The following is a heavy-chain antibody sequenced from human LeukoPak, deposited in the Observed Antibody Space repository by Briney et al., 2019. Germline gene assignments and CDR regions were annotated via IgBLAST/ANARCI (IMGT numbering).Heavy chain of an antibody. Sequence: SVKVSCKASGGTFSSYAISWVRQAPGQGLEWMGRIIPIFGIANYPQKFQGRVTITADKSTSTAYMELSSLRSEDTAVYYCARDGPGAIFWGQGTLVTVSS. J-gene: IGHJ4*02. CDR1: GGTFSSYA. D-gene: IGHD3-3*01. CDR3: ARDGPGAIF. CDR2: IIPIFGIA. V-gene: IGHV1-69*04.